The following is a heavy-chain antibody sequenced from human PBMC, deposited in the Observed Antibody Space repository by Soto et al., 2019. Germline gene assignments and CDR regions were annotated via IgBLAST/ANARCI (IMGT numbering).Heavy chain of an antibody. CDR3: ARLKAAASSWFDP. CDR2: IYYSGST. J-gene: IGHJ5*02. Sequence: SETLSLTCTVSGDSISSYSWSWIRQPPEKGLEWIGYIYYSGSTNYNPSLKSRVTISVDTSKNQFSLKLNSVTAADTAVYYCARLKAAASSWFDPWGQGTLVTVS. D-gene: IGHD6-13*01. CDR1: GDSISSYS. V-gene: IGHV4-59*08.